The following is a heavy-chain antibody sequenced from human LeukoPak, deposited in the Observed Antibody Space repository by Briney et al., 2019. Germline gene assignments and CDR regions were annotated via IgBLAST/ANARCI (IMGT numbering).Heavy chain of an antibody. CDR2: ISGTGTTI. CDR3: ARGPQRSGSYDDY. CDR1: GLTFSDYY. Sequence: AGGSLRLSCAASGLTFSDYYMTWIRQAPGKGLEWVSSISGTGTTIYSADSVRGRFTVSRDNARNSLFLHMNSLRAEDTAVYYCARGPQRSGSYDDYWGQGTLVTVSS. D-gene: IGHD1-26*01. J-gene: IGHJ4*02. V-gene: IGHV3-11*04.